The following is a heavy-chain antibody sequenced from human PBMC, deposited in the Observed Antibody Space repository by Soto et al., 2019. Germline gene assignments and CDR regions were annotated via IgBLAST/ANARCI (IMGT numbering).Heavy chain of an antibody. J-gene: IGHJ4*02. Sequence: EVQLVESGGGLVKPGGSLRLSCAASGFTFSGFSMNWVRQAPGKGLEWVSSVTSSPSSMFYADSVKGRFTISRDDAKVSLFLQMNSLRADDTAVYYCAREADFASSGYVLDYWGLGTLVTVSS. CDR1: GFTFSGFS. D-gene: IGHD3-22*01. CDR2: VTSSPSSM. CDR3: AREADFASSGYVLDY. V-gene: IGHV3-21*02.